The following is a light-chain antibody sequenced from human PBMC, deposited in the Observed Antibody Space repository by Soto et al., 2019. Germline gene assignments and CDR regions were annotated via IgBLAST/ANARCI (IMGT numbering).Light chain of an antibody. J-gene: IGKJ5*01. V-gene: IGKV1-9*01. Sequence: DIQLTQSPSFLSASVGDRVTITCRASQGISSYLAWYQQKPGKAPKLLIYEIYTLQSGVPSRFSGSGSGTEFTLTISSLQPEDFATYYCQQLKSYPITFGQGTRLAIK. CDR3: QQLKSYPIT. CDR1: QGISSY. CDR2: EIY.